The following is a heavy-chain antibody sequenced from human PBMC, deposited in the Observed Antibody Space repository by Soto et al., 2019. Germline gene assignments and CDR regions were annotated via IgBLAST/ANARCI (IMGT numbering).Heavy chain of an antibody. V-gene: IGHV1-69*12. CDR2: IIPIFRTP. CDR1: GDTFDTFA. D-gene: IGHD1-1*01. Sequence: QVQLVQSGAEVVKPGSSVKVSCNASGDTFDTFAISWVRQAPGQGLEWMGGIIPIFRTPDYGQKFQGRVTITADESTSTAYMELSSVRSEDTAVYYCARDKDREQLGGNYYYTLDVWGQGTTVTVSS. J-gene: IGHJ6*02. CDR3: ARDKDREQLGGNYYYTLDV.